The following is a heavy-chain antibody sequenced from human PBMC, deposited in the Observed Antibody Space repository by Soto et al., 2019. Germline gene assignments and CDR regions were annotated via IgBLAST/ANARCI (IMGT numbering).Heavy chain of an antibody. V-gene: IGHV1-18*04. J-gene: IGHJ5*02. D-gene: IGHD3-16*01. Sequence: QVQLVQSAPEVKKPGASVTVSCKASGYTFTNYGLNWLRQAPGQGPQWMGRISTYNGLTNYAQKVQGRITMTTDASTNLVSMELRSLTSDDTAVYYCARDLRYGYNFGDWFDPWGQGTLVTVSS. CDR1: GYTFTNYG. CDR3: ARDLRYGYNFGDWFDP. CDR2: ISTYNGLT.